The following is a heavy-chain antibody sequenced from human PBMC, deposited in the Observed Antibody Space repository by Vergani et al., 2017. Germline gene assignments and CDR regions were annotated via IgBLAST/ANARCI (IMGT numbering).Heavy chain of an antibody. J-gene: IGHJ6*03. CDR1: GFTFSSYG. CDR3: ARGIAVASTEGYYYMDV. V-gene: IGHV3-33*01. CDR2: IWYDGSNK. Sequence: QVQLVESGGGVVQPGRSLRLSCAASGFTFSSYGMHWVRQAPGKGLEWVAVIWYDGSNKYYADSVKGRFTISRDNSKNTLYLQMNSLRAEDTAVYYCARGIAVASTEGYYYMDVWGKGTTVTVSS. D-gene: IGHD6-19*01.